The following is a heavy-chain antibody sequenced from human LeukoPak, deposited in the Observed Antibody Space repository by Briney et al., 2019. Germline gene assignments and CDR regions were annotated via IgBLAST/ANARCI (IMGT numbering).Heavy chain of an antibody. CDR3: AKGQPGAYFDY. Sequence: GGSLRLSCAASGFTFRTYAMHWVRQAPGKGLEWVAVISYDGSNKYYADSVKGRFTISRDNSKNTLYLQMNGLRAEDTAVYYCAKGQPGAYFDYWGQGTLVTVSS. D-gene: IGHD1-26*01. J-gene: IGHJ4*02. V-gene: IGHV3-30*04. CDR2: ISYDGSNK. CDR1: GFTFRTYA.